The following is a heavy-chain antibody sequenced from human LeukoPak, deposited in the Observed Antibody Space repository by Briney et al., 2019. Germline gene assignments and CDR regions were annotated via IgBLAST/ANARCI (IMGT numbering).Heavy chain of an antibody. V-gene: IGHV4-61*02. J-gene: IGHJ4*02. CDR3: ARGPGDLWSGRGNYFDY. CDR2: VYNSGTT. Sequence: ASETLSLTCTVSGLSISSGHYYWTWIRQTAGRGLAWIGRVYNSGTTNYIPSLPSRVTIPLDTSKNQFYLKLDSVTAEDTAVYYCARGPGDLWSGRGNYFDYWGQGPLVTVSS. CDR1: GLSISSGHYY. D-gene: IGHD3-3*01.